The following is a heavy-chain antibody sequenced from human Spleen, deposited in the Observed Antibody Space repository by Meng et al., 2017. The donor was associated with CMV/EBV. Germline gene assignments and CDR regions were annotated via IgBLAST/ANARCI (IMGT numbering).Heavy chain of an antibody. V-gene: IGHV1-18*01. CDR3: ARGSHCSPTRCFNVYYYYYGIDV. D-gene: IGHD2-2*01. CDR2: ISAYNGNT. J-gene: IGHJ6*02. CDR1: GYIFSNYG. Sequence: ASVKVSCKASGYIFSNYGISWVRQAPGQGLEGMGWISAYNGNTYYAQKIQGRVTMTTDTSTSTAYMELRSLRSDDTAIYYCARGSHCSPTRCFNVYYYYYGIDVWGQGTTVTVSS.